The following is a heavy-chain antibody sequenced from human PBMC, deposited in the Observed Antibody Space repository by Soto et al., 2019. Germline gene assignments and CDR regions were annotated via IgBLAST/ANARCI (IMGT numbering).Heavy chain of an antibody. Sequence: QVQLVESGGGVVQPGRSLRLSCAASGFTFSSYGMHWVRQAPGKGLEWVAVIWYDGSNKYYADSVKGRFTISRDNSKNTLYLQMNSLRAEDTAVYYCARKYCCGGSCYSDPFDIWGQGTMVTVSS. CDR2: IWYDGSNK. CDR1: GFTFSSYG. CDR3: ARKYCCGGSCYSDPFDI. J-gene: IGHJ3*02. D-gene: IGHD2-15*01. V-gene: IGHV3-33*01.